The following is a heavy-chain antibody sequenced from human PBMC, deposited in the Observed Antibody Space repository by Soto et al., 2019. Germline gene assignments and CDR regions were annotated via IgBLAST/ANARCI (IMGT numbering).Heavy chain of an antibody. CDR1: GGTFSSYT. CDR2: IIPILGIA. Sequence: QVQLVQSGAEVKKPGSSVKVSCKASGGTFSSYTISWVRQAPGQGLEWMGRIIPILGIANYAQKFQGRVTITADKSTSTAYMELSILRSADTAVYYCKLVRGATDPYYYYGMDVWGQWTVVTVSS. D-gene: IGHD3-10*01. V-gene: IGHV1-69*02. J-gene: IGHJ6*02. CDR3: KLVRGATDPYYYYGMDV.